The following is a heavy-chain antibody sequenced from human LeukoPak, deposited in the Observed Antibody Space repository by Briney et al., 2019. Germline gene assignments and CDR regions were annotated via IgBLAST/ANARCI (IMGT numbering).Heavy chain of an antibody. J-gene: IGHJ4*02. CDR2: INAGNGNT. CDR1: GYTFTSYA. CDR3: ASSLGYCSSTSCPGVGY. V-gene: IGHV1-3*01. Sequence: ASVKVSCKASGYTFTSYAMHWVRQAPGQRLEWMGWINAGNGNTKYSQKFQGRVTITRDTSAGTAYMELSSLRSEDTAVYYCASSLGYCSSTSCPGVGYWGQGTLVTVSS. D-gene: IGHD2-2*01.